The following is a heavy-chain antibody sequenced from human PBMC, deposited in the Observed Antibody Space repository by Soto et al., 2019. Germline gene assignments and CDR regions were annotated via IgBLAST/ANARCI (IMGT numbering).Heavy chain of an antibody. CDR1: GFTFSSYS. V-gene: IGHV3-21*01. J-gene: IGHJ6*02. Sequence: GGSLRLSXAASGFTFSSYSMNWVRQAPGKGLEWVSSISSSSSYIYYADSVKGRFTISRDNAKNSLYLQMNSLRAEDTAVYYCARAVGYSYGPAFYGMDVWGQGTTVTVSS. CDR2: ISSSSSYI. CDR3: ARAVGYSYGPAFYGMDV. D-gene: IGHD5-18*01.